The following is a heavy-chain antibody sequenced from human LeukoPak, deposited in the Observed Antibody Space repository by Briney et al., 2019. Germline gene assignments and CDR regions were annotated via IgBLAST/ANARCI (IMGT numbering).Heavy chain of an antibody. CDR1: GGSISSYY. CDR2: IYHSGST. V-gene: IGHV4-59*12. Sequence: PSETLSLTCTVSGGSISSYYWSWIRQPPGKGLEWIGYIYHSGSTYYNPSLKSRVTISVDRSKNQFSLKLSSVTAADTAVYYCARDREYGPLDYWGQGTLVTVSS. CDR3: ARDREYGPLDY. D-gene: IGHD3-10*01. J-gene: IGHJ4*02.